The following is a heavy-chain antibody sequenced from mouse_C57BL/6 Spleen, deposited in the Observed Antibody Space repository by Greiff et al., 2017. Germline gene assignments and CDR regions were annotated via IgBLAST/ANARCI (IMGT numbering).Heavy chain of an antibody. Sequence: QVQLQQPGAELVMPGASVKLSCKASGYTFTSYWMHWVKQRPGQGLEWIGEIDPSDSYTNYNQKFKGKSTLTVDKSSSTAYMQLSSLTSEDSAVYYCARSNSNDLFDYWGQGTTLTVSS. V-gene: IGHV1-69*01. CDR3: ARSNSNDLFDY. D-gene: IGHD2-12*01. J-gene: IGHJ2*01. CDR1: GYTFTSYW. CDR2: IDPSDSYT.